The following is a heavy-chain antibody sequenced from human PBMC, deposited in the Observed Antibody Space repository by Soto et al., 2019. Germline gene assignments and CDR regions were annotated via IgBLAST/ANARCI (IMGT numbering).Heavy chain of an antibody. V-gene: IGHV1-18*01. J-gene: IGHJ6*02. CDR3: ARRGSCSGGSCYTTDYYYGMDV. D-gene: IGHD2-15*01. CDR2: ISAYNGNT. CDR1: GYSFTSYG. Sequence: QVQLVQSGAEVKKPGASVKVSCKASGYSFTSYGISWVRQAPGQGLEWMGWISAYNGNTKNAQKLQGRVTMTTDTSASTGYMELSSLRSDETTVYYCARRGSCSGGSCYTTDYYYGMDVWGQGTTVTVSS.